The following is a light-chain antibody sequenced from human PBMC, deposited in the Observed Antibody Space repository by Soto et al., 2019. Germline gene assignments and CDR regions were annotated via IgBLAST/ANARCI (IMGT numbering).Light chain of an antibody. CDR1: QSISSTS. CDR3: QRYGNSPPLT. V-gene: IGKV3-20*01. Sequence: VLTQSPGTLSLSPGERATLSCRASQSISSTSLAWYQHQPGQAPRLLVYGASVRASGIPDRFSGGGSGTDFTLTISRLEPEDFALYYCQRYGNSPPLTFGGGTKVDIK. J-gene: IGKJ4*01. CDR2: GAS.